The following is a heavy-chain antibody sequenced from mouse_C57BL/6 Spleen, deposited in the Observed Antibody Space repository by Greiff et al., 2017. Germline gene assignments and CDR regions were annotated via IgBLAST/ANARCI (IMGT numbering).Heavy chain of an antibody. CDR1: GYTFTSYD. Sequence: QVQLQQSGPELVKPGASVKLSCKASGYTFTSYDINWVKQRPGQGLEWIGWVYPRDGSTKYNEKFKGKATLTVDTSSSTAYMELHSLASEDSAVYFCARRFYYGSSYDYFDYWGQGTTLTVSS. V-gene: IGHV1-85*01. CDR3: ARRFYYGSSYDYFDY. CDR2: VYPRDGST. J-gene: IGHJ2*01. D-gene: IGHD1-1*01.